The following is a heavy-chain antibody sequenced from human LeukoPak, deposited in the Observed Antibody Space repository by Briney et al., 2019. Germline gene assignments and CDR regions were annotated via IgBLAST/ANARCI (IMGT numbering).Heavy chain of an antibody. CDR3: ARSFDY. V-gene: IGHV3-74*01. CDR1: GFTFSSYW. J-gene: IGHJ4*02. CDR2: INGDGSTT. Sequence: GGSLRLSCAASGFTFSSYWMHWVRQVPGKGLVWVSRINGDGSTTNYADAVKGRFTISRDNAKNTLYLRMNSLRAEDTAVYYCARSFDYWGQGTLVTVSS.